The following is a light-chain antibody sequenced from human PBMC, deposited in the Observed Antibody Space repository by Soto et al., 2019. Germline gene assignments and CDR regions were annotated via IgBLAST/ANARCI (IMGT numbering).Light chain of an antibody. V-gene: IGKV3-11*01. J-gene: IGKJ3*01. Sequence: EFVLTQSPGTLSLSPGERATLSCRASQTVRNNYLAWYQQRPGQPPRLLIYDASSRATGIPARFSGSGSGTDFTLTISSLETEDFAVYYCQQRSNWPLVTFGPGTRVDV. CDR3: QQRSNWPLVT. CDR1: QTVRNNY. CDR2: DAS.